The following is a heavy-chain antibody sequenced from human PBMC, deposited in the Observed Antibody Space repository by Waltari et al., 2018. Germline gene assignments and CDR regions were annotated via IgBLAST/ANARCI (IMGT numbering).Heavy chain of an antibody. Sequence: QLQLQESGPGLVKPSETLSLTCTVSGGSISSSSYYWGWIRQPPGKGLEWIGSIYYSGSTYYNPSLKSRATISVDTSKNQFSLKLSSVTAADTAVYYCARLWGGEIAADGSLDYWGQGTLVTVSS. D-gene: IGHD6-13*01. CDR2: IYYSGST. V-gene: IGHV4-39*01. J-gene: IGHJ4*02. CDR3: ARLWGGEIAADGSLDY. CDR1: GGSISSSSYY.